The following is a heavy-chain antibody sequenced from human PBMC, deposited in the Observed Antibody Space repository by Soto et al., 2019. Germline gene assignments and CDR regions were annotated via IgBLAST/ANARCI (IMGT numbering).Heavy chain of an antibody. CDR2: TYDSGST. CDR1: GGSISGGGYY. V-gene: IGHV4-30-4*01. Sequence: QVQLQESGPGLVKPSETLSLTCTVSGGSISGGGYYWSWIRQPPGKGLEWIGYTYDSGSTYYNPSLKSRISLSVDTSKNHFSLRLTSVTAADTAVYYCAREIIPLTTDWYFDLWGRCTLVTVSS. CDR3: AREIIPLTTDWYFDL. J-gene: IGHJ2*01. D-gene: IGHD4-17*01.